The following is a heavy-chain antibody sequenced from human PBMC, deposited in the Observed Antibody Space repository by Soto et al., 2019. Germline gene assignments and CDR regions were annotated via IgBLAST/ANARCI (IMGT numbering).Heavy chain of an antibody. D-gene: IGHD1-1*01. CDR1: GFTFSRYW. Sequence: EVQLVESGGGLVQPGGSLRLSCAASGFTFSRYWMHWVRQAPGKGLVWVSRINSDGSSTSYADSVKGRFIISRDNAKNTLSLQMNSLRAEATAVYYCATTTLAIHDSYYYGVNVWGHGTTVTVSS. CDR2: INSDGSST. V-gene: IGHV3-74*01. CDR3: ATTTLAIHDSYYYGVNV. J-gene: IGHJ6*02.